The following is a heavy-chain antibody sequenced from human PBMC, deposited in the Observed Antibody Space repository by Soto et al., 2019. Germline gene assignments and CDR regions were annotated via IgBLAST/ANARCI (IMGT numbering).Heavy chain of an antibody. Sequence: QSGGSLRLSCAASGFTVSSNYMSWVRQAPGKGLEWVSVIYSGGSTYYADSVKGRFTISRDNSKNTLYLQMNSLRAEDTAVYYCARVWFDWLLSYWGQGTLVTVSS. CDR3: ARVWFDWLLSY. J-gene: IGHJ4*02. CDR2: IYSGGST. D-gene: IGHD3-9*01. V-gene: IGHV3-66*01. CDR1: GFTVSSNY.